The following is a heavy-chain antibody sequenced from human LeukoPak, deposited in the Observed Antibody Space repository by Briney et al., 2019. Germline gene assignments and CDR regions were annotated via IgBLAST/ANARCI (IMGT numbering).Heavy chain of an antibody. CDR1: GYTFTRNF. CDR3: ARESCSGGSCYYFDY. Sequence: ASVKVSCKASGYTFTRNFMHWVRQAPGHGLECMGAFNPSGGSATYSQNFQGRVTMTRDTSTSTVYMEMSSLRSEDTAVYYCARESCSGGSCYYFDYWGQGTLVTVSS. CDR2: FNPSGGSA. V-gene: IGHV1-46*01. J-gene: IGHJ4*02. D-gene: IGHD2-15*01.